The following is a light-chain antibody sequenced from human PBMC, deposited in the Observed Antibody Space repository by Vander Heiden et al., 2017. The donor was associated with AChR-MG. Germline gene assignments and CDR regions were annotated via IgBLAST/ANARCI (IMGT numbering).Light chain of an antibody. Sequence: QSALTQPASVSGSPRPSITISCTGTSIDVGGYNYVSWYQQHPGKAPKLMIYDVSNRPSGVSNRFSGSKSGNTASLTISGLQAEDEADYYCSSYTSSSTLVFGGGTKLTVL. J-gene: IGLJ3*02. V-gene: IGLV2-14*01. CDR1: SIDVGGYNY. CDR2: DVS. CDR3: SSYTSSSTLV.